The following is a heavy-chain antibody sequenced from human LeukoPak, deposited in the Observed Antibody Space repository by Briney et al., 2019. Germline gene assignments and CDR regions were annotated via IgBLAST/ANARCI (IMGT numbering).Heavy chain of an antibody. V-gene: IGHV1-69*13. CDR1: GGTFSSYA. CDR3: ARDLYRGGLYNY. D-gene: IGHD3-16*02. CDR2: IIPIFGTA. J-gene: IGHJ4*02. Sequence: GASVKVSCKASGGTFSSYAISWVRQAPGQGLEWMGGIIPIFGTANYAQKFQGRVTITADESTSTAYMKLSSLRSEDTAVYYCARDLYRGGLYNYWGQGTLVTVSS.